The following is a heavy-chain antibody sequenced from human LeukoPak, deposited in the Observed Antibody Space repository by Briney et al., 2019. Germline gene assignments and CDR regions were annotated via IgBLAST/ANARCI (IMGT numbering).Heavy chain of an antibody. V-gene: IGHV4-34*01. Sequence: PSETLSLTCGVYGGSFSGNYWSWIRQPPGKELEWMGEINHSGSTNYNPSLKSRVTISVDTSKNQFSLKLSSVTAADTAVYYCARGREYLGGYYYGMDVWGKGTTVTVSS. D-gene: IGHD2/OR15-2a*01. J-gene: IGHJ6*04. CDR1: GGSFSGNY. CDR3: ARGREYLGGYYYGMDV. CDR2: INHSGST.